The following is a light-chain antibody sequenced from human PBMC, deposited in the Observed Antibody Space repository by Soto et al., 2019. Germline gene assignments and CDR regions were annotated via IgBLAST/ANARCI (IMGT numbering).Light chain of an antibody. CDR1: SSNIGAGYD. CDR2: ANS. V-gene: IGLV1-40*01. J-gene: IGLJ2*01. CDR3: QSYDSSLSGLGV. Sequence: QSVLTQSPSVSGAPGQRVTISCTGSSSNIGAGYDVYWYQQLPGTAPKLLIYANSKRPSGVPDRFSGSKYGTSASLVIAGLQAEDEADYYCQSYDSSLSGLGVFGGGTKLTVL.